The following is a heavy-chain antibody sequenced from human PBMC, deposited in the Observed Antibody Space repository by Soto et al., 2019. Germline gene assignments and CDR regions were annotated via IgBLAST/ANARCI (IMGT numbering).Heavy chain of an antibody. CDR1: GGSISSGGYS. Sequence: QLQLQESGSGLVKPSQTLSLTCTVSGGSISSGGYSWNWIRQPPGKGLEWIGYIYHSGSTDYNPSLRSRVTNSVDKSNNQFSLKLSSVTAADTAVYYCARDELDGYYFDNWGQGTLVTVSS. V-gene: IGHV4-30-2*01. J-gene: IGHJ4*02. D-gene: IGHD3-3*01. CDR3: ARDELDGYYFDN. CDR2: IYHSGST.